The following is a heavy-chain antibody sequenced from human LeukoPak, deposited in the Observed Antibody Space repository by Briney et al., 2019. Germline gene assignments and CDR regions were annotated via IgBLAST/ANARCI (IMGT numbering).Heavy chain of an antibody. CDR3: AKDFYYGSGSYLLDY. J-gene: IGHJ4*02. CDR1: GFTFDDYA. V-gene: IGHV3-9*01. D-gene: IGHD3-10*01. CDR2: ISWNSGSI. Sequence: GRSLRLSCAASGFTFDDYAMHWVRQAPGKGLDWVSGISWNSGSIGYADSVKGRFTISRDNAKNSLYLQMNSLRAEDAALYYCAKDFYYGSGSYLLDYWGQGTLVTVSS.